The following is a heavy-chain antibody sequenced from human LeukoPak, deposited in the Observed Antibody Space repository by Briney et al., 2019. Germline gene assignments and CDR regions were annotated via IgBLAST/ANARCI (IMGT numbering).Heavy chain of an antibody. J-gene: IGHJ4*02. D-gene: IGHD1-26*01. V-gene: IGHV1-2*02. CDR1: GYTFTGYY. CDR2: INPNSGGT. Sequence: ASVKLRLKASGYTFTGYYMHWVRQAPGQGLEWMGWINPNSGGTNYAQKFQGRVTMTRDTSISTAYMELSRLRSDDTAVYYCARAGGVGAIDFLDYWARDPRSTVSS. CDR3: ARAGGVGAIDFLDY.